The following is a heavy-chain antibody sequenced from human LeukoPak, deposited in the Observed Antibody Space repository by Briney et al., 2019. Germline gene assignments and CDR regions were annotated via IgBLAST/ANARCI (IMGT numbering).Heavy chain of an antibody. CDR3: ARVMSASVWRSYGSYYYYYYMDI. J-gene: IGHJ6*03. D-gene: IGHD3-16*01. V-gene: IGHV3-7*01. CDR1: GFTFSNYD. CDR2: IKQDGSEK. Sequence: PGGSLRLSCTASGFTFSNYDIHWVRQAPGKGLEWVSNIKQDGSEKYSVDSVKGRFTISRDNAKNSLYMQMNSLRAEDTAVYYCARVMSASVWRSYGSYYYYYYMDIWGKGTTVTVSS.